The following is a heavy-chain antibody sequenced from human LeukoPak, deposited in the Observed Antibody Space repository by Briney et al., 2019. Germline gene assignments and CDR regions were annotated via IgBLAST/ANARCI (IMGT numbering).Heavy chain of an antibody. V-gene: IGHV4-59*08. CDR3: ARHHGVEYSYGSYYYYGMDV. CDR1: GGSISSYY. J-gene: IGHJ6*02. CDR2: IYYSGST. Sequence: SETLSLTCTVSGGSISSYYWSWIRQPPGKGLEWIGYIYYSGSTNYNPSPKSRVTISVDTSKNQFSLKLSSVTAADTAVYYCARHHGVEYSYGSYYYYGMDVWGQGTTVTVSS. D-gene: IGHD5-18*01.